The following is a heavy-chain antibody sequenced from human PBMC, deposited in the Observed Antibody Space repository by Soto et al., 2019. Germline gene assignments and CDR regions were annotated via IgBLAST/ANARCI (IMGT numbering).Heavy chain of an antibody. CDR1: GGSISSGGYY. CDR3: ARDQSRDAVYFQH. J-gene: IGHJ1*01. V-gene: IGHV4-31*03. Sequence: LSLTCTVSGGSISSGGYYWSWIRQHPGKGLEWIGYIYYSGSTYYNPSLKSRVTISVDTSKNQFSLKLSSVTAADTAVYYCARDQSRDAVYFQHWGQGTLVTVSS. CDR2: IYYSGST.